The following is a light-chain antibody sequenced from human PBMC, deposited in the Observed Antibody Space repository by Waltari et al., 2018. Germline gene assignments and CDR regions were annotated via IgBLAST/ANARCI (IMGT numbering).Light chain of an antibody. Sequence: AIRMTQSPSSLSASTGDRVTITCRARQGISSYLAWYQQKPGKAPKLLIYAASTLQSGVPSRFSGSGSGTDFTLTISCLQSEDFATYYCQQYYSYPSFTFGPGTKVDIK. CDR1: QGISSY. J-gene: IGKJ3*01. CDR3: QQYYSYPSFT. V-gene: IGKV1-8*01. CDR2: AAS.